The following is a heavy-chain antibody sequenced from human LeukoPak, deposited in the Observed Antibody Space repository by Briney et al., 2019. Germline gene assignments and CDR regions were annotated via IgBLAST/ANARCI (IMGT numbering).Heavy chain of an antibody. Sequence: ASVKVSCKASGYTFTGYYMHWVRQAPGQGLEWMGWINPNSGVTHYPQKFQGRVTMTRDTSIRTAYMEVSSLRSDDTAVYYCARGQQWLEAFDYWGLGTLVTVSS. CDR1: GYTFTGYY. CDR2: INPNSGVT. D-gene: IGHD6-19*01. V-gene: IGHV1-2*02. J-gene: IGHJ4*02. CDR3: ARGQQWLEAFDY.